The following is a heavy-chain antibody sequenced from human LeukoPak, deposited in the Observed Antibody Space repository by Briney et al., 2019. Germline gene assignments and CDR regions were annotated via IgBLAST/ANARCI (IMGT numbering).Heavy chain of an antibody. CDR2: IIPILGIA. J-gene: IGHJ5*02. V-gene: IGHV1-69*04. CDR1: GGTFSSYA. Sequence: ASVKVSCKASGGTFSSYAISWVRQAPGQGLEWMGRIIPILGIANYAQKFQGRVTITADKSTSTAHMELSSLRPEDTAVYYCARDGPVYSSGGAYGPWGQGTLVTVSS. D-gene: IGHD6-19*01. CDR3: ARDGPVYSSGGAYGP.